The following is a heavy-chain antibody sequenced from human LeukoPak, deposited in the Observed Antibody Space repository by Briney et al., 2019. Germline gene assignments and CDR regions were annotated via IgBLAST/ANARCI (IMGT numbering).Heavy chain of an antibody. J-gene: IGHJ3*02. CDR1: GGSISSSSYY. V-gene: IGHV4-39*01. CDR3: ARVEMATTDAFDI. Sequence: SETLSLTCTVSGGSISSSSYYWGWIRQPPGKGLEWIGSIYYNGSTYYNPSLKSRFTISVDTSKNQFSLKLSSVTAADTAVYYCARVEMATTDAFDIWGQGTMVTVSS. D-gene: IGHD5-24*01. CDR2: IYYNGST.